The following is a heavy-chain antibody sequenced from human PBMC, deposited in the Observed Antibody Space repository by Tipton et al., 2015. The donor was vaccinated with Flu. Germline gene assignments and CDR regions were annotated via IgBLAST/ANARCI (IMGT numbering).Heavy chain of an antibody. CDR1: GFTFSNYG. J-gene: IGHJ4*02. D-gene: IGHD1-14*01. CDR3: ARDIGTTVFYLDH. Sequence: SLRLSCAVSGFTFSNYGMHWVRQTPGKGLEWVAVIWSDGSTEYYADSVKGRFTISRDNSRGTLYLQMNSLRGDDTAVYFCARDIGTTVFYLDHWGQGALVTVSS. CDR2: IWSDGSTE. V-gene: IGHV3-33*01.